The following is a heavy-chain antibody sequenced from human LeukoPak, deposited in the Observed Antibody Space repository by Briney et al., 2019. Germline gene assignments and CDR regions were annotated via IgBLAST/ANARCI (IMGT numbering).Heavy chain of an antibody. D-gene: IGHD5-18*01. CDR2: IYHDGST. CDR1: GGSIASSTNY. CDR3: ARDRGGYTYSHDY. V-gene: IGHV4-39*07. Sequence: SETLSLTCTVSGGSIASSTNYWVWIRQPPGKGLEWIGEIYHDGSTNYNPSLKSRVTISMDKSKNQLSLRLNFVTAADTAVYYCARDRGGYTYSHDYWGQGTLVTVSS. J-gene: IGHJ4*02.